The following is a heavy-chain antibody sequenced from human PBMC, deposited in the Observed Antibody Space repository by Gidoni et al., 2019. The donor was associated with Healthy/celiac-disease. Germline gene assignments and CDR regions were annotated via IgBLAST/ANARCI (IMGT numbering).Heavy chain of an antibody. CDR3: ATKPHYYDSSGYYSFDY. J-gene: IGHJ4*02. V-gene: IGHV1-24*01. Sequence: QVQLVQSGAEVKKPGASVKVSCKVSGSTLPELSMHWVRQAPGKGLEWMGGFDPEDGETIYEQKFQGRVTMTEDTSTDTAYMELSSLRSEDTAVYYCATKPHYYDSSGYYSFDYWGQGTLVTVSS. CDR1: GSTLPELS. CDR2: FDPEDGET. D-gene: IGHD3-22*01.